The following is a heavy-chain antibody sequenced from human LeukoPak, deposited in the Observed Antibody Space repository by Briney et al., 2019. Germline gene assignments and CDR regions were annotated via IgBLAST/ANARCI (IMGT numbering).Heavy chain of an antibody. J-gene: IGHJ5*02. V-gene: IGHV4-59*12. CDR1: GGSISSYY. Sequence: SETLSLTCTVSGGSISSYYWSWIRQPPGKGLEWIGYIYYSGSTNYNPSLKSRVTMSVDTSKNQFSLKLSSVTAADTAVYYCARDRWGIAAAGGGNWFDPWGQGTLVTVSS. CDR2: IYYSGST. CDR3: ARDRWGIAAAGGGNWFDP. D-gene: IGHD6-13*01.